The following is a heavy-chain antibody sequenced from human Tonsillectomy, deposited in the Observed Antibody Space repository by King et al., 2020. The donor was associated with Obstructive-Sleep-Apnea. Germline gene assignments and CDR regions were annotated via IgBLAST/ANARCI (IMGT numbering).Heavy chain of an antibody. V-gene: IGHV4-38-2*02. CDR1: GYSISSGYY. D-gene: IGHD3-10*01. J-gene: IGHJ5*02. Sequence: VQLQESGPGLVKPSETLSLTCTVSGYSISSGYYWGWIRQPPGKGLEWIGSIYHIGSTYYNPSLKSRVTISVDTSKNQFSLKLSSVTAADTAVYYCARGYGGSGIEVWFDPWGQGTLVTVSS. CDR2: IYHIGST. CDR3: ARGYGGSGIEVWFDP.